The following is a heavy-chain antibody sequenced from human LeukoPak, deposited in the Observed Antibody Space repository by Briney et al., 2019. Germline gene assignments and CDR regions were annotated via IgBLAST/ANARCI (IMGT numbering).Heavy chain of an antibody. D-gene: IGHD1-1*01. V-gene: IGHV4-34*01. J-gene: IGHJ6*03. Sequence: PSETLSLTCAVYGESFSDYYWNWIRQPPGKGLEWIGEINHSGSTNYNPSLKNRVTISLNTSKNQFSLNLSSLTAADTAVYYCARTNDAYYYYYMDVWGKGTTVTISS. CDR1: GESFSDYY. CDR3: ARTNDAYYYYYMDV. CDR2: INHSGST.